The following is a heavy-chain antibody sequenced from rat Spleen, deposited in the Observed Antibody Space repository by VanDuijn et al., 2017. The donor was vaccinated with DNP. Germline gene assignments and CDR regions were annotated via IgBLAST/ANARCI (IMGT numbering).Heavy chain of an antibody. D-gene: IGHD1-6*01. CDR1: GFTFANFF. CDR3: AKHRWDGFFDF. J-gene: IGHJ1*01. V-gene: IGHV7-6*01. Sequence: EVKLLESGGRLAQPGGSLRLSCAASGFTFANFFMRWILQSPGKAPEWLSFRRNVARSYITEYSPSVKGRFTIARDDTQNILYLQMNALRAEDTAIYYCAKHRWDGFFDFWGPGTMVTVSS. CDR2: RRNVARSYIT.